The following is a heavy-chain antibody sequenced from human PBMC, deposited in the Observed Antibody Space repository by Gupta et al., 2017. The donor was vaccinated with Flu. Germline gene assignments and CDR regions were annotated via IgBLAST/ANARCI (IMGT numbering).Heavy chain of an antibody. V-gene: IGHV1-2*02. D-gene: IGHD2-8*01. CDR3: AGEKDAIGVAASTLTKGVFDP. CDR2: SNPSSGGT. Sequence: EWMGGSNPSSGGTKYAQTFDDRATMSRDTSVNTVYMELSRLRSDDTAVYYCAGEKDAIGVAASTLTKGVFDPWGQGTMVTVSS. J-gene: IGHJ5*02.